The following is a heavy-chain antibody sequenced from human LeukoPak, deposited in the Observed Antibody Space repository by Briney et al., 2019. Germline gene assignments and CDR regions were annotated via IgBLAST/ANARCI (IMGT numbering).Heavy chain of an antibody. V-gene: IGHV4-4*09. J-gene: IGHJ4*02. Sequence: SETLSLTCTVSGGSISSYYWSWIRQPPGKGLEWIGYIYTSGSTNYNPSLKSRVTISVDTSKSQFSLKLSSVTAADTAVYYCARQGAKYNWSDHFDYWGQGTLVTVSS. CDR1: GGSISSYY. D-gene: IGHD1-20*01. CDR3: ARQGAKYNWSDHFDY. CDR2: IYTSGST.